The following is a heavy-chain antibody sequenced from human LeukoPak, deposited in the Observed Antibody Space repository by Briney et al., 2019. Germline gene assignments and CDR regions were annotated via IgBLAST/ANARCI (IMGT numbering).Heavy chain of an antibody. CDR2: IIPIFGTA. CDR1: GGTFSSYA. CDR3: ARDSVVVPAAIRY. Sequence: SVKVSCKASGGTFSSYAISWVRQAPGQGLEWMGGIIPIFGTANYAQKFQGRVTITADESTSTAYMELSGLRSEDTAVYYCARDSVVVPAAIRYWGQGTLVTVSS. J-gene: IGHJ4*02. D-gene: IGHD2-2*01. V-gene: IGHV1-69*13.